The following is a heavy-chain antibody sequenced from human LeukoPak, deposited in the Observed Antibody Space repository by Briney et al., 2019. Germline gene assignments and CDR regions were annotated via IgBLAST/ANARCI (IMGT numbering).Heavy chain of an antibody. J-gene: IGHJ4*02. CDR2: IKQDGSDK. CDR3: VGLSGDY. Sequence: GGSLRLSCAASGFTFSSYGMHWVRQAPGKGLEWVANIKQDGSDKHYVDSVKGRFTISRDNAKNSLYLQMNSLRAEDTAVYYCVGLSGDYWGQGTLVTVSS. CDR1: GFTFSSYG. V-gene: IGHV3-7*02.